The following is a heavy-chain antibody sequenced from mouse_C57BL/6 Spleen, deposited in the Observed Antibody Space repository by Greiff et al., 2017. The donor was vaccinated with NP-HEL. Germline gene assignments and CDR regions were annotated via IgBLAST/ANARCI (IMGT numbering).Heavy chain of an antibody. Sequence: QVQLQQPGAELVRPGTSVTLSCKASGYTFTSYWMHWVKQRPGQGLEWIGVIDPSDSYTNYNQKFKGKATLTVDTSSSAAYMQLSSLTSEDSAVYYCAREGANYGYWGQGTTLTVSS. CDR3: AREGANYGY. CDR1: GYTFTSYW. CDR2: IDPSDSYT. J-gene: IGHJ2*01. V-gene: IGHV1-59*01. D-gene: IGHD6-1*01.